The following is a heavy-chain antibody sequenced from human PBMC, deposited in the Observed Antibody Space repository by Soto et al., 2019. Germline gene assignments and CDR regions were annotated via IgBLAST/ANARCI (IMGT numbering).Heavy chain of an antibody. V-gene: IGHV4-39*02. Sequence: SETLSLTCTVSGGSISSSSYYWGWIRQPPGKGLEWIGSIYYSGSTYYNPSLKSRFTISRDNAKNSLYLQLDSLRVEDTAVYFCARDRGSEVFDSWGQGTLVTVSS. CDR2: IYYSGST. CDR1: GGSISSSSYY. J-gene: IGHJ5*01. D-gene: IGHD5-12*01. CDR3: ARDRGSEVFDS.